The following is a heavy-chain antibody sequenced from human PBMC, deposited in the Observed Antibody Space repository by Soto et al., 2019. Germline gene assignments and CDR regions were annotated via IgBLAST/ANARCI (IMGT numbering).Heavy chain of an antibody. CDR3: ARGRDCSGGSCYYYYYYMDV. D-gene: IGHD2-15*01. Sequence: QVQLVQSGAEVKKPGASVKVSYKASGYTFTSYDINWVRQATGQGLEWMGWMNPNSGNTGYAQKFQGRVTMTRNTSISTAYMELSSLRSEDTAVYYCARGRDCSGGSCYYYYYYMDVWGKGTTVTVSS. J-gene: IGHJ6*03. CDR2: MNPNSGNT. V-gene: IGHV1-8*01. CDR1: GYTFTSYD.